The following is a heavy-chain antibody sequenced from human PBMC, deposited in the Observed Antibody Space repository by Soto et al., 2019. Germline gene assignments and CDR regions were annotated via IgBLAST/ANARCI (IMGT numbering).Heavy chain of an antibody. J-gene: IGHJ4*02. CDR3: ARSIVATILMYRGGYYFDY. Sequence: QVQLVQSGAEVKKPGSSVKVSCKASGGTFSSYTISWVRQAPGQGLEWMGRIIPILGIANYAQKFQGRVKITADKCTNTAYMERSSLRSEDTAVDYCARSIVATILMYRGGYYFDYWGQGTLVTVSS. CDR2: IIPILGIA. D-gene: IGHD5-12*01. CDR1: GGTFSSYT. V-gene: IGHV1-69*02.